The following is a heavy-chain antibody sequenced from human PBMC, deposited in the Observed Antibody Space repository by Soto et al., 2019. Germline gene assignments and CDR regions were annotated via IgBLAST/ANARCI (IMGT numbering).Heavy chain of an antibody. D-gene: IGHD3-9*01. V-gene: IGHV1-69*06. CDR1: GGTFSSYA. CDR3: ARGDILSGYSQGAFDI. J-gene: IGHJ3*02. Sequence: QVQLVQSGAEVKKPGSSVNVSCKASGGTFSSYAISWVRQAPGQGLEWMGGIIPIFGTANYGPKFQGRVTITADKSTSTAYMELSILRSEDTAVYYCARGDILSGYSQGAFDIWGQGTMVTVSS. CDR2: IIPIFGTA.